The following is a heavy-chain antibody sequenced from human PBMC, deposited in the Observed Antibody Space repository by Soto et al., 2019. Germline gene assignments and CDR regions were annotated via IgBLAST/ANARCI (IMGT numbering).Heavy chain of an antibody. V-gene: IGHV4-59*01. CDR1: GGSISSYS. CDR2: IYYSGST. J-gene: IGHJ4*02. CDR3: ARTSVGGPPKMIVVVIFDS. D-gene: IGHD3-22*01. Sequence: PSETLSLTCTVSGGSISSYSWCWIRQPPGKGLEWIGYIYYSGSTSYNPSLKSRVTISVDTSKNQFSLKLSSVTAADTAVYYCARTSVGGPPKMIVVVIFDSGGQGTLVTGSS.